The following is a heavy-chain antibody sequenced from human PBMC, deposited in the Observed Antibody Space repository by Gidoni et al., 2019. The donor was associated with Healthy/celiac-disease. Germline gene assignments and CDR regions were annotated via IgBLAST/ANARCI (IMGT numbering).Heavy chain of an antibody. V-gene: IGHV3-23*04. CDR1: GFTVSSYA. Sequence: EGQLVGYGGGAVQPGGSLRLAWAAAGFTVSSYAMRWVLQAPGKGLEWVSAISGSGGSTYYADSVKGRFTISRDNSKNTLYLQMNSLRAEDTAVYYCAKDTIGQQLVYYSDYWGQGTLVTVSS. CDR2: ISGSGGST. J-gene: IGHJ4*02. CDR3: AKDTIGQQLVYYSDY. D-gene: IGHD6-13*01.